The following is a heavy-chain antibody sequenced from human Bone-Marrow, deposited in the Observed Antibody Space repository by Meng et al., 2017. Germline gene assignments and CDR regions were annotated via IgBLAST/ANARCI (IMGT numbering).Heavy chain of an antibody. V-gene: IGHV3-74*01. CDR2: INSDGSST. Sequence: GGSLRLSCAASGFAFSDHYMDWVRQAPGKGLVWVSRINSDGSSTSYADSVKGRFTISRDNAKNTLYLQMNSLRAEDTAVYYCASLKRVLRYFDWFTSDAFDIWGQGTKVTVSS. CDR3: ASLKRVLRYFDWFTSDAFDI. CDR1: GFAFSDHY. D-gene: IGHD3-9*01. J-gene: IGHJ3*02.